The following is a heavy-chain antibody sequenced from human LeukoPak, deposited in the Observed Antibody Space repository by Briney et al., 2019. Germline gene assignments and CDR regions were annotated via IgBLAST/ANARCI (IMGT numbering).Heavy chain of an antibody. D-gene: IGHD3-16*01. CDR1: GDTLSKFS. CDR2: FDPEDGDT. CDR3: STDLLARGITSFEP. Sequence: AASVKVSCKVSGDTLSKFSMHWVRQAPGKGLEWIGGFDPEDGDTIYAQKFQGRVTMNEDTSTDTAYMELRSLRSDDTAVYYCSTDLLARGITSFEPWGQGTLVTVSS. J-gene: IGHJ5*02. V-gene: IGHV1-24*01.